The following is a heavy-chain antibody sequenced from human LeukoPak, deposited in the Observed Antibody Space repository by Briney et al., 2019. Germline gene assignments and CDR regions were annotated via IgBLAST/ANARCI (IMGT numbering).Heavy chain of an antibody. D-gene: IGHD4-11*01. V-gene: IGHV5-51*01. Sequence: GGSLKISCKGPGYYFPKYWIGWVRQVPGKGLGGVGVIHPGDSNTRYSPSFQGQVTISVDRSISTAYLQWSSLKASDTAMYYCASQRRGSYNDYPEGDYWGQGTLVTVSS. J-gene: IGHJ4*02. CDR1: GYYFPKYW. CDR3: ASQRRGSYNDYPEGDY. CDR2: IHPGDSNT.